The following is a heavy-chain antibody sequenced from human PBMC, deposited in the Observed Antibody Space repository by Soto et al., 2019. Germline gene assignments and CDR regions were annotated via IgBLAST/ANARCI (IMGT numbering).Heavy chain of an antibody. V-gene: IGHV3-30*03. CDR2: ISYDGSNK. CDR3: AGAVIQLWLFDY. Sequence: SLRLSCAASGFTFSSYGMHWVRQAPGKGLEWVAVISYDGSNKYYADSVKGRFTISRDNSKNTLYLQMNSLRAEDTAVYYCAGAVIQLWLFDYWGQGTLVTVSS. CDR1: GFTFSSYG. D-gene: IGHD5-18*01. J-gene: IGHJ4*02.